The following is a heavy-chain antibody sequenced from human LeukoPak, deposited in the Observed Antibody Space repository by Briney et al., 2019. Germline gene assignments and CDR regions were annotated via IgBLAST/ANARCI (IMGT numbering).Heavy chain of an antibody. CDR1: GYTLTSYW. V-gene: IGHV5-51*01. CDR3: ARQGAAGKYYYYYYMDV. CDR2: IYPDDSNT. D-gene: IGHD6-13*01. J-gene: IGHJ6*03. Sequence: GESLKISCKGSGYTLTSYWFGWVRQMPGQGLEWMGIIYPDDSNTVYGPSFQGQVTISADKSINTAYLEWSSLKASDTAIYYCARQGAAGKYYYYYYMDVWGKGTTVTVSS.